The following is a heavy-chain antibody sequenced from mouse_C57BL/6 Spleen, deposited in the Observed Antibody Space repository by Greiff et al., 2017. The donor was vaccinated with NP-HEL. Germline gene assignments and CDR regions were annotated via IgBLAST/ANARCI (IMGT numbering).Heavy chain of an antibody. CDR1: GYTFTSYW. J-gene: IGHJ1*03. V-gene: IGHV1-69*01. CDR2: IDPSDSYT. CDR3: ARIFIDGSSPWYFDV. D-gene: IGHD1-1*01. Sequence: QVQLKQPGAELVMPGASVKLSCKASGYTFTSYWMHWVKQRPGQGLEWIGEIDPSDSYTNYNQKFKGKSTLTVDKSSSTAYMQLSSLTSEDSAVYYCARIFIDGSSPWYFDVWGTGTTVTVSS.